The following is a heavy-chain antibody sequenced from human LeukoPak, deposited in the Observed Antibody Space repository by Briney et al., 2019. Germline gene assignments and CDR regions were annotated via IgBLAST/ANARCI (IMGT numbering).Heavy chain of an antibody. Sequence: SETLSLTCTVSGGSISDYYWTWIRQPPGKGLEWIGYIYYSGGTNYNPSVKSRVTISVDTSKNQFSLKLSSVTAADTAVYHCARRAAAVGTYYMDVWGKGTTVTVSS. CDR1: GGSISDYY. J-gene: IGHJ6*03. CDR3: ARRAAAVGTYYMDV. D-gene: IGHD6-13*01. CDR2: IYYSGGT. V-gene: IGHV4-59*01.